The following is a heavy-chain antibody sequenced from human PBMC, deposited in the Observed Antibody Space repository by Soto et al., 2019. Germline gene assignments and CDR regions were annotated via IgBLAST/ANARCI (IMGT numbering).Heavy chain of an antibody. J-gene: IGHJ4*02. V-gene: IGHV3-74*01. CDR2: INSDGRST. Sequence: EVQLVESGGGLVQPGGALRLSCAASGFTFSSYWMHWVRQSPGKGLVWVSRINSDGRSTCYADSVKGRFTISRDNAKNTLYLQMNSLRAEDTAVYYCARTVVGREWLRPFDYCGQGPLVTVSS. CDR3: ARTVVGREWLRPFDY. D-gene: IGHD5-12*01. CDR1: GFTFSSYW.